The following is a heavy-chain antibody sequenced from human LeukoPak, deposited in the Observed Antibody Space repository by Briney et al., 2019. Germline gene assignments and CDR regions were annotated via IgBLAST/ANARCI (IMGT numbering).Heavy chain of an antibody. V-gene: IGHV3-23*01. CDR2: IKGSGANT. J-gene: IGHJ3*02. CDR1: EFTFSSYA. Sequence: PGGSLRLSCAASEFTFSSYAMTWVRQAPGKGLEWVSSIKGSGANTYYADSVQGRLTISRDNSKNTLYLQMNSLRAEDTAIYCCAKDPNGDYIGAFDIWGQGTMVTVSS. D-gene: IGHD4-17*01. CDR3: AKDPNGDYIGAFDI.